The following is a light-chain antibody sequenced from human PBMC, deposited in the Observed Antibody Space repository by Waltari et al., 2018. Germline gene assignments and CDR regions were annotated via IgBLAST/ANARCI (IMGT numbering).Light chain of an antibody. V-gene: IGLV2-11*01. CDR3: CSYAGSYTYV. CDR1: SSDVGGFDY. CDR2: HVG. J-gene: IGLJ1*01. Sequence: QSALTQPRSVSGSPGLSVTVSCTGTSSDVGGFDYVSWYQQHPGKAPKLMILHVGTRPSGVPDRFSGSKSGNTASLTISGLQAEDEADYYCCSYAGSYTYVFGTGTKVTVL.